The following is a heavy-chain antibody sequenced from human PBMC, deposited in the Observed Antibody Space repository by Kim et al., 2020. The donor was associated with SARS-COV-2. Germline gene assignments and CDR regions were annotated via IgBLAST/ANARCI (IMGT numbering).Heavy chain of an antibody. CDR1: GFTFSSYD. J-gene: IGHJ6*02. D-gene: IGHD3-10*01. Sequence: GGSLRLSCAASGFTFSSYDMHWVRQAPGKGLEWVSAIGTAGDTYYPGSVKGRFTISRENAKNSLYLQMNSLRAGDTAVYYCARNYGSGSYYKNYYYYGMGVWGQGTTVTVSS. CDR3: ARNYGSGSYYKNYYYYGMGV. V-gene: IGHV3-13*01. CDR2: IGTAGDT.